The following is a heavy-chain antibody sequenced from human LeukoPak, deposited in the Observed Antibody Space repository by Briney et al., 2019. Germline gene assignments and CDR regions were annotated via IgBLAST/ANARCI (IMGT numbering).Heavy chain of an antibody. CDR3: ARLSSSWTGAFDV. D-gene: IGHD6-13*01. J-gene: IGHJ3*01. V-gene: IGHV1-2*02. CDR2: INPNSGGT. CDR1: GYTFTGYY. Sequence: GASVKVSCKASGYTFTGYYMHWVRQAPGQGLEWMGWINPNSGGTNYAQKFQGRVTMTRETSISTAYMELSRLRSDDTAVYYCARLSSSWTGAFDVWGQGTMVTVSS.